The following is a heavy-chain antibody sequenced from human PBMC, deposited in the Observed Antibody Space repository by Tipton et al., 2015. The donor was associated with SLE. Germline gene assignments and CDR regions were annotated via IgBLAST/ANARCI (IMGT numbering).Heavy chain of an antibody. D-gene: IGHD5-18*01. Sequence: TLSLTCSVSADSIRRSYWSWIRQPPGKGLEWIGYIYYTGDTNYNPSLKSRVTISADTSKNQISLMLSSVTAADTAVYYCARTAGRSVKLWYFDLWGRGTLLTVSS. CDR1: ADSIRRSY. CDR3: ARTAGRSVKLWYFDL. V-gene: IGHV4-59*08. J-gene: IGHJ2*01. CDR2: IYYTGDT.